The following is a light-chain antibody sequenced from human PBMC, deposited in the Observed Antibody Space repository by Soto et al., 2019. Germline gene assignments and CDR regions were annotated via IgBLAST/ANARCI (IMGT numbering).Light chain of an antibody. Sequence: DIQMTESPSSLSASVGDRVTITCRASQSISSYLNWYKQKPGKAPKIMIYAASSLQSGVPSRFSGSGSGTDFTLTISSLKPEDFETYYCQQSYSTLETFGQGTKVDIK. CDR3: QQSYSTLET. V-gene: IGKV1-39*01. J-gene: IGKJ1*01. CDR1: QSISSY. CDR2: AAS.